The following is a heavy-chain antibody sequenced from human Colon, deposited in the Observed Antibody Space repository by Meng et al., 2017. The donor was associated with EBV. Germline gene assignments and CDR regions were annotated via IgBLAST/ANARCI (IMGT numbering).Heavy chain of an antibody. CDR1: GGSVSSGGYY. J-gene: IGHJ4*02. V-gene: IGHV4-31*03. CDR2: IYYSGST. Sequence: VHRQESGPGLVKPSQTLSLTCTVSGGSVSSGGYYWTWIRQHPGKGLEWFGHIYYSGSTFYNPSLKRRVIISIDTSKNQFSLNLRSVTAADTAVYYCARVSSGWDYFDYWGQGTLVTVSS. D-gene: IGHD6-19*01. CDR3: ARVSSGWDYFDY.